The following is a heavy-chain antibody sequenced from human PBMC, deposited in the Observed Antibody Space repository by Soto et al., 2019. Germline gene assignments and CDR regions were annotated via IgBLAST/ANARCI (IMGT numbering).Heavy chain of an antibody. Sequence: QITLKESGPTLVKPTQTLTLTCTFSGFSLSTSGVGVGWIRQPPGKALEWLALIYWDDDKRDSPSLKSRLTITKDTSKNQVVLKMTTMDPVDTATYYCAHSGYYDSSRPPYYYYYGMDVWGQGTTVTVSS. CDR2: IYWDDDK. CDR3: AHSGYYDSSRPPYYYYYGMDV. V-gene: IGHV2-5*02. D-gene: IGHD3-22*01. J-gene: IGHJ6*02. CDR1: GFSLSTSGVG.